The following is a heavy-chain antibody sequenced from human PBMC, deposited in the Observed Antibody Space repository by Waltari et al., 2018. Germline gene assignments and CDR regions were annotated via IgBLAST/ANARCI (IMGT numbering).Heavy chain of an antibody. CDR1: VLSFMGFA. D-gene: IGHD3-16*02. CDR3: AKGSRGYTNYFFDS. J-gene: IGHJ4*02. Sequence: EVQLLESAGGLVQPGQALRLLCAASVLSFMGFALTWVRQAPGEGLEFVASISGSGATPFYADSVKGRFSIVRDNSRDTVYLQMNSLRVDDSAVYYCAKGSRGYTNYFFDSWGQGTLVSVSS. CDR2: ISGSGATP. V-gene: IGHV3-23*01.